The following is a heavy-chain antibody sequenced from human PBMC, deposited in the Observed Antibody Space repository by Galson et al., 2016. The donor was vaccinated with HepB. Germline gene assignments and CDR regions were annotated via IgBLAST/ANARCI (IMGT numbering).Heavy chain of an antibody. CDR1: GYSFTNYE. J-gene: IGHJ3*02. V-gene: IGHV1-8*01. CDR2: MNPNSGNA. Sequence: SVKVSCKAFGYSFTNYEFNWVRQAPGQGLEWMGWMNPNSGNAGYAQKFQGRVTMTSESSLGTAYMELRRLRSEDTAVYYCTGGPPGESFDIWGQGTLVTVSS. CDR3: TGGPPGESFDI. D-gene: IGHD3-10*01.